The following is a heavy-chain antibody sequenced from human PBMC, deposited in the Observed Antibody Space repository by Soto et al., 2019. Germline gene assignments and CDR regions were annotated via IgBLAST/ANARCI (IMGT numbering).Heavy chain of an antibody. CDR1: DFSLTTRGVG. Sequence: CGPTLVNPTQTLTLTCNFSDFSLTTRGVGVGWIRQPPGKALEWVALIYWNDDQRYNPSLKSRLTVTKDTSKNHVVLTMTNVDPLDTAKYSCKHRYPAYGHDFWGPGTLVTVSS. CDR2: IYWNDDQ. CDR3: KHRYPAYGHDF. V-gene: IGHV2-5*01. D-gene: IGHD3-10*01. J-gene: IGHJ4*02.